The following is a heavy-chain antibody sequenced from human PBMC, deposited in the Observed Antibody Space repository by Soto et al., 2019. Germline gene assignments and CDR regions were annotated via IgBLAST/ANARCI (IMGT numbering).Heavy chain of an antibody. CDR1: GGSISSYY. J-gene: IGHJ6*03. CDR3: ARANFWSGYLGSYYYYYMDV. D-gene: IGHD3-3*01. Sequence: SETLSLTCTVSGGSISSYYWSWIRQPPGKGLEWIGYIYYSGSTNYNPSLKSRVTISVDTSKNQFSLKLSSVTAADTAVYYCARANFWSGYLGSYYYYYMDVWGKGTTVTVSS. V-gene: IGHV4-59*01. CDR2: IYYSGST.